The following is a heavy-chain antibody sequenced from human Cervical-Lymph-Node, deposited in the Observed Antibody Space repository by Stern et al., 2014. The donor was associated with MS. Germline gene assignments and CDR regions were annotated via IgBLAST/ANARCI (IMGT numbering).Heavy chain of an antibody. CDR2: ISAKNGDT. Sequence: QVQLVQSGAEVKKPGASVKVSCEASGYTFTSFGFSWVRQAPGQGLEWMGWISAKNGDTKYAQKLQGRVTLTTDTSTNTAYMERRSLRSGDTAVYYCARDGTLEWLGTYYYYGMDVWGQGTTVTVSS. J-gene: IGHJ6*02. V-gene: IGHV1-18*01. D-gene: IGHD3-3*01. CDR1: GYTFTSFG. CDR3: ARDGTLEWLGTYYYYGMDV.